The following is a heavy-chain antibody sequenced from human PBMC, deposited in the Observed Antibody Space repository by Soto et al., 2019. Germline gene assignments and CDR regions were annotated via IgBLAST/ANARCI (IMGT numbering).Heavy chain of an antibody. V-gene: IGHV4-4*02. CDR2: IYHSGST. Sequence: HVQLQESGPGLVKPSGTLSLTCAVSGGSISSSNWWSWVRQPPGKGLEWIGEIYHSGSTNYNPSLKGRVTIAVDKSKDQFSLKLSSVTDADTAVYYCARELAYYYGSGSYSSYWYFDLWGRGTLVTVSS. CDR3: ARELAYYYGSGSYSSYWYFDL. J-gene: IGHJ2*01. D-gene: IGHD3-10*01. CDR1: GGSISSSNW.